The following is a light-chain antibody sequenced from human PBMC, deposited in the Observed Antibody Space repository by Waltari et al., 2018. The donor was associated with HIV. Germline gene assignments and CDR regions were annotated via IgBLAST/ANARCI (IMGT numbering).Light chain of an antibody. J-gene: IGLJ1*01. CDR2: AVS. CDR3: NSYRSSTTPCV. V-gene: IGLV2-14*01. CDR1: SSDVGGHKY. Sequence: QSALTQPASVSGSPGQSITISCTGTSSDVGGHKYVSWYQQHPGKAPKLLIYAVSNRPSGVSNRFSGSKSGNTASMTISGLQAEDEADYYCNSYRSSTTPCVFGTGTKVTVL.